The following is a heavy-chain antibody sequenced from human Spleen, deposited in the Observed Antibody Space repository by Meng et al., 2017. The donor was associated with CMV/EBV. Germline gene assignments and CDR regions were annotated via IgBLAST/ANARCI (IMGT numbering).Heavy chain of an antibody. J-gene: IGHJ4*02. V-gene: IGHV3-30*04. CDR3: AREGRHCSSTSCYSLDY. Sequence: GGSLRLSCAASGFTFSSYAMHWVRQAPGKGLEWVAVISYDGSNKYYADSVKGRFTISRDNSKNTLYLQMNSLRAEDTAVYYCAREGRHCSSTSCYSLDYWGQGTLVTVSS. CDR2: ISYDGSNK. CDR1: GFTFSSYA. D-gene: IGHD2-2*02.